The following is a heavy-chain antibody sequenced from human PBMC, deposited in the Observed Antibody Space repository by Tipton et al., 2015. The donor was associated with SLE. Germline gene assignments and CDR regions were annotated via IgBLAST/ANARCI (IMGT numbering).Heavy chain of an antibody. J-gene: IGHJ1*01. D-gene: IGHD5/OR15-5a*01. V-gene: IGHV4-34*01. Sequence: TLSLTCAVYGGSFSDYYWGWIRQPPGKGLEWIGNIYYSGSTYYNPSLKIRLTISVDTSKNQFSLKLSSVTAADTAVYYCARGFYETGSFQHWGQGTLVTVSS. CDR3: ARGFYETGSFQH. CDR2: IYYSGST. CDR1: GGSFSDYY.